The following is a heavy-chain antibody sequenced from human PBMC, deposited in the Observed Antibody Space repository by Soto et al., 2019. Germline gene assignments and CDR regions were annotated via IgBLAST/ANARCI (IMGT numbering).Heavy chain of an antibody. CDR2: IWYDGSNK. CDR3: ARDRRLGIAVALGYFEY. Sequence: PGGSLRLSCAASGFTFSSYGMHWVRQAPGKGLEWVAVIWYDGSNKYYADSVKGRFTISRDNSKNTLYLQMNSLRAEDTAVYYCARDRRLGIAVALGYFEYWGQGTLVTVSS. J-gene: IGHJ4*02. CDR1: GFTFSSYG. D-gene: IGHD6-19*01. V-gene: IGHV3-33*01.